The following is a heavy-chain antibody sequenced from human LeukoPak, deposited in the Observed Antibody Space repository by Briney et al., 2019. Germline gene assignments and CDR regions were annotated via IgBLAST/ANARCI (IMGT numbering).Heavy chain of an antibody. CDR3: ARDQRPSCLGGICYSGDY. D-gene: IGHD2-15*01. J-gene: IGHJ4*02. CDR2: IVPIIGTA. Sequence: SVKVSCKASGGTFHSYIVTWVRQAPGQGLEWMGGIVPIIGTANYAQKFQGRVTITADDSTSTAYMELRSPRSEDTAIYYCARDQRPSCLGGICYSGDYWGQGTLVTVTS. CDR1: GGTFHSYI. V-gene: IGHV1-69*13.